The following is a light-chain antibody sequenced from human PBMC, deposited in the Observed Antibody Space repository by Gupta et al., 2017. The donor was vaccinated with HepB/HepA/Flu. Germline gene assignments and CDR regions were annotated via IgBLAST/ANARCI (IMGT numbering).Light chain of an antibody. CDR3: QVWDSTSDLWV. J-gene: IGLJ3*02. V-gene: IGLV3-21*02. Sequence: SYVLTQPPSVSVAPGQTASITCGGNNIRTKSVHWYQQKPGQAPVLVVYDDSDRHSGIPERFSGSNSGNTATLTISRVEAGDEPDYYCQVWDSTSDLWVFGGGTKLTVL. CDR1: NIRTKS. CDR2: DDS.